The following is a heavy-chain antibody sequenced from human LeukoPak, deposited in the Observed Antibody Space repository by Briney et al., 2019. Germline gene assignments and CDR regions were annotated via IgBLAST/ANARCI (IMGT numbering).Heavy chain of an antibody. D-gene: IGHD2-2*01. J-gene: IGHJ4*02. V-gene: IGHV3-66*02. CDR2: IHGDETT. CDR1: GFSVSTNY. Sequence: GGSLRLSCAASGFSVSTNYMSWVRQAPGKGLEWVSVIHGDETTYYADSVKDRFTVSRDDSKNTVYLQMNSLRPEDTAVYYCARESGYSTTWYAYYFVSWGRGTLVTVSS. CDR3: ARESGYSTTWYAYYFVS.